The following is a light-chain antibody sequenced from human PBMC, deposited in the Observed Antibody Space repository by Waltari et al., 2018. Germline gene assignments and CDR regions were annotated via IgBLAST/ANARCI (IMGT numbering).Light chain of an antibody. Sequence: IQMTQSPSTLSAFVGDRVTITCRASQSVSSYLAWYQQKPAKAPKLRIYKTSVLETGVPPRFSGSGSGTEFTLTISYLQPDDFATYFCQQYNGHSTFGQGTKLEMK. CDR2: KTS. CDR3: QQYNGHST. V-gene: IGKV1-5*03. J-gene: IGKJ2*01. CDR1: QSVSSY.